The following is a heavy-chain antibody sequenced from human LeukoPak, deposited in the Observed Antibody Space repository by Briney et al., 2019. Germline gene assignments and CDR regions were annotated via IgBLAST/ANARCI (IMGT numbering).Heavy chain of an antibody. CDR1: GFTFSSYA. CDR2: ISGSAAST. CDR3: ARDSSPAFLGGSYYYYYGMDV. Sequence: GGSLRLSCAASGFTFSSYAMSWVRQAPGKGLEWVSGISGSAASTYYADSVKGRFTISRHNSKNTLYLQMNSLRAEDTAVYYCARDSSPAFLGGSYYYYYGMDVWGQGTTVTVSS. J-gene: IGHJ6*02. D-gene: IGHD2/OR15-2a*01. V-gene: IGHV3-23*01.